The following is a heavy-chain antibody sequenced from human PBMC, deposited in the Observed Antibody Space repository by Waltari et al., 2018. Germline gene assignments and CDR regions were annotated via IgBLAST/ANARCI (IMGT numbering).Heavy chain of an antibody. CDR2: IKQDGSEK. J-gene: IGHJ4*02. CDR3: ARDRVVMGLDY. D-gene: IGHD2-8*01. Sequence: EVQLVESGGGLVQPGGSLRLSCAASGFTFSRYWMSWVRQAAGTGLEGVANIKQDGSEKNNMDSAKGPFTTSMNNAKDALYLQMSSLGAEDTAVYYCARDRVVMGLDYWSQGTLVTVSS. V-gene: IGHV3-7*01. CDR1: GFTFSRYW.